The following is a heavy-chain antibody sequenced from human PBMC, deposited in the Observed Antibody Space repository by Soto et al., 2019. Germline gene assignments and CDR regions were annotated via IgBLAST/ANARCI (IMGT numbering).Heavy chain of an antibody. V-gene: IGHV3-48*02. CDR1: GFIFSSYS. J-gene: IGHJ4*02. D-gene: IGHD3-10*01. CDR3: ARGSYYASGTYYNGRYFDY. Sequence: EVQLVESGGGLVQPGGSLRLSCAASGFIFSSYSMNWVRQAPGKGLEWVSYISGSSSTIYYTDSVKGRFTISRDNAKDSLYLQMNSLRDEDTAVYYCARGSYYASGTYYNGRYFDYWGQGTLVTVSS. CDR2: ISGSSSTI.